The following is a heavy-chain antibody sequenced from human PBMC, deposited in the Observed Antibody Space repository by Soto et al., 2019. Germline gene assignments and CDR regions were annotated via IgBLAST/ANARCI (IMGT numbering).Heavy chain of an antibody. Sequence: EVQLVESGGIVVQPGGSLRLSCVVSGFTFDDYSMHWVRQAPGKGLEWVSLITWDGRRAYYADSVKGRFTISRDNSKNTLLLQMSNLRTDDTAVDHCVAHMARRHTSRYGMDVWGQGTTVTVSS. V-gene: IGHV3-43*01. CDR2: ITWDGRRA. D-gene: IGHD1-1*01. J-gene: IGHJ6*02. CDR1: GFTFDDYS. CDR3: VAHMARRHTSRYGMDV.